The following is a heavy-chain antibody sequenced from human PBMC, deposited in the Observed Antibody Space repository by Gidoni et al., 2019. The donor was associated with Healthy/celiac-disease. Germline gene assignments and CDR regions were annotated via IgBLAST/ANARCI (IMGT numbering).Heavy chain of an antibody. V-gene: IGHV4-39*01. CDR3: ARYQLPRREIDP. D-gene: IGHD2-2*01. CDR1: GGSISSSSYY. CDR2: IYYSGST. Sequence: CPVSGGSISSSSYYWGWIRQPPGKGLEWIGSIYYSGSTYYNPSLKSRVTISVDTSKNQFSLKLSSVTAADTAVYYCARYQLPRREIDPWGQGTLVTVSS. J-gene: IGHJ5*02.